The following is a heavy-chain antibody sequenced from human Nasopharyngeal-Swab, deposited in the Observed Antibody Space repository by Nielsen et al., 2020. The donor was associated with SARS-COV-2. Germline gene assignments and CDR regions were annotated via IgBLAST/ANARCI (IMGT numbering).Heavy chain of an antibody. Sequence: ASVKVSCKASGGTFSSYAISWVRQAPGQGLERMGGIIPIFGTANYAQKFQGRVTITADKSTSTAYMELSSLRSEDTAVYYCARAHPRSCTDGVCFRSQVYNWFDPWGQGTLVTVSS. CDR3: ARAHPRSCTDGVCFRSQVYNWFDP. J-gene: IGHJ5*02. V-gene: IGHV1-69*06. CDR2: IIPIFGTA. CDR1: GGTFSSYA. D-gene: IGHD2-8*01.